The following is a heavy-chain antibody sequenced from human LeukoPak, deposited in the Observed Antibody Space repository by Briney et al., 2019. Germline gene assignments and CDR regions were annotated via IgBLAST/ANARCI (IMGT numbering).Heavy chain of an antibody. CDR1: GYTFTGYY. D-gene: IGHD3-22*01. CDR2: INPNSGGT. CDR3: ARDLDYYDSSGYYYDAFDI. Sequence: ASVKVSCKASGYTFTGYYMHWVRQAPGQGLEWMGRINPNSGGTNYAQKFQGRVTMTRDTSIITAYMELSRLRSGDTAVYYCARDLDYYDSSGYYYDAFDIWGQGTMVTVSS. J-gene: IGHJ3*02. V-gene: IGHV1-2*06.